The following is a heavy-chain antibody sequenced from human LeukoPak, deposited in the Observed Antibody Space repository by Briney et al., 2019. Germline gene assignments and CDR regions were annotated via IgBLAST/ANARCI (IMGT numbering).Heavy chain of an antibody. V-gene: IGHV3-23*01. CDR3: AKGSSGSYGY. J-gene: IGHJ4*02. CDR1: GFTLRSLA. CDR2: ISGSGGST. D-gene: IGHD3-10*01. Sequence: GSLELSWATSGFTLRSLAICWVRQAPGKGLGWVSAISGSGGSTYYADSVKGRFTISRDNSKNTLYLQMNSLRAEDTAVYYCAKGSSGSYGYWGQGTLVTVSS.